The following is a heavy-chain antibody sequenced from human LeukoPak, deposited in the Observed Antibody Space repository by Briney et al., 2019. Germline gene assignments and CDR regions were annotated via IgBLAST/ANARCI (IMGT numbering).Heavy chain of an antibody. D-gene: IGHD3-22*01. CDR2: IYTSGST. V-gene: IGHV4-4*09. CDR3: ARHGYYYDSSGLFDY. CDR1: GGSISSYY. J-gene: IGHJ4*02. Sequence: SETLSLTCTVSGGSISSYYWSWIRQPPGKGLEWIGYIYTSGSTNYNPSLKSRVTISVDTSKNQFSLKLSSVTAADPAVYYCARHGYYYDSSGLFDYGGQGPLATVSS.